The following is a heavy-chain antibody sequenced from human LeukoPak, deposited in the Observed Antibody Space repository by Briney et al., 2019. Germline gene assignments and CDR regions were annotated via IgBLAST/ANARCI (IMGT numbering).Heavy chain of an antibody. CDR1: GVSISGFV. CDR3: ARLTKGEQWLAYYFDY. CDR2: IYDTGTPT. J-gene: IGHJ4*02. D-gene: IGHD6-19*01. V-gene: IGHV4-59*08. Sequence: MASETLSLTCTVSGVSISGFVWSWIRQPPGEGLDYIGFIYDTGTPTNYNPLLKSRVTLSVDTSKNQFSLNLKSVTAADTAVYYCARLTKGEQWLAYYFDYWGQGALVTVSS.